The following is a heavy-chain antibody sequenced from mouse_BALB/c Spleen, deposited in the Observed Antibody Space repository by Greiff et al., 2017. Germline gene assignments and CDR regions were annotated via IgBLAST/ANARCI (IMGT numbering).Heavy chain of an antibody. J-gene: IGHJ1*01. Sequence: QVQLKESGPGLVAPSQSLSITCTVSGFSLTSYGVHWVRQPPGKGLEWLGVIWAGGSTNYNSALMSRLSISKDNSKSQVFLKMNSLQTDDTAMYYCARAPGSSYSYWYFDVWGAGTTVTVSS. CDR2: IWAGGST. V-gene: IGHV2-9*02. CDR1: GFSLTSYG. CDR3: ARAPGSSYSYWYFDV. D-gene: IGHD1-1*01.